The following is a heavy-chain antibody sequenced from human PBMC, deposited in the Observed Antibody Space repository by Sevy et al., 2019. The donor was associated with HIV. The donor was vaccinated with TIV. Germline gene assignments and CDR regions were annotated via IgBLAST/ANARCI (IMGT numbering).Heavy chain of an antibody. CDR1: GFTFSSYS. J-gene: IGHJ6*02. V-gene: IGHV3-21*01. CDR2: ISSSSSYI. CDR3: ARDVGVTMVRGVIGDYYYGMDV. D-gene: IGHD3-10*01. Sequence: GGSLRLSCAASGFTFSSYSMNWVRQAPGKGLEWVSSISSSSSYIYYADSVKGRFTISRDNAKNSLYLQMNSLRAEDTAVYYCARDVGVTMVRGVIGDYYYGMDVWGQGTTVTVSS.